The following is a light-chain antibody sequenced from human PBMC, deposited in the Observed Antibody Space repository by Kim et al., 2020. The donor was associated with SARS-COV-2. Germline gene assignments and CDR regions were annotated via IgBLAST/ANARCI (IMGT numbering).Light chain of an antibody. CDR1: RSLTSNY. CDR2: GAF. CDR3: QQYGSSLMYT. Sequence: SPGERATLSCRASRSLTSNYLAWYQLKPGQAPRLLIYGAFARASGIPDRFSGSGSGTDFTLTINRLEPEDFAVYYCQQYGSSLMYTFGQGTKLEI. V-gene: IGKV3-20*01. J-gene: IGKJ2*01.